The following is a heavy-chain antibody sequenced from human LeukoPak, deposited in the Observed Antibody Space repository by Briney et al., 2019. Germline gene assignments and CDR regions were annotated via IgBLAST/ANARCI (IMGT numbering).Heavy chain of an antibody. CDR2: INWNGGST. CDR1: GFTFDDYG. V-gene: IGHV3-20*04. Sequence: GGSLRLSCAASGFTFDDYGMSWVRQAPGKGLEWVSGINWNGGSTGYADSVKGRFTISRDNAKNPLYLQMNSLRAEDTALYYCARVGVTVNYFDYWGQGTLVTVSS. J-gene: IGHJ4*02. CDR3: ARVGVTVNYFDY. D-gene: IGHD4-17*01.